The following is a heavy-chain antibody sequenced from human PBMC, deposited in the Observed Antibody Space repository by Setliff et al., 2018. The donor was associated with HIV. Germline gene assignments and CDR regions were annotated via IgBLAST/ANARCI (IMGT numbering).Heavy chain of an antibody. V-gene: IGHV5-51*01. CDR3: ARPPSHDFAQDHY. Sequence: PGESLKISCQTSGYSFSNYWIGWVRQVPGKGLEWMGIIYPGDSDTRYRPSFQGHITISVDKSHATVYLQWDSVKPSDTAMYYCARPPSHDFAQDHYWGHGTLVTVSS. D-gene: IGHD1-1*01. CDR2: IYPGDSDT. J-gene: IGHJ4*01. CDR1: GYSFSNYW.